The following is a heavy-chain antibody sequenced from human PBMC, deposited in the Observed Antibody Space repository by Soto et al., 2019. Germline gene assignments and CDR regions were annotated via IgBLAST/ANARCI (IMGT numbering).Heavy chain of an antibody. Sequence: QVQLVQSGAEVKKPGASVKVSCKASGYTFTSYYMHWVRQAPGQGLEWMGIINPSGGSTSYAQKFQGAANMXXDXSXXTVYMELSSMRSEDTAVYYCARACQQQLVLGGIDYWGQGALVTVSS. D-gene: IGHD6-13*01. CDR3: ARACQQQLVLGGIDY. J-gene: IGHJ4*02. CDR2: INPSGGST. CDR1: GYTFTSYY. V-gene: IGHV1-46*01.